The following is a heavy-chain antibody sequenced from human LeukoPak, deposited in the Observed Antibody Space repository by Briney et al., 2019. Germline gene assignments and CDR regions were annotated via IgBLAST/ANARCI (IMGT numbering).Heavy chain of an antibody. CDR1: GYTFISYD. V-gene: IGHV1-8*01. Sequence: ASVKVSCKASGYTFISYDINWVRQATGQGLEWMGWMNPNSGHTAYAQKFQGRVTMTRNTSISIAYMELSSLRSEDTAVYYCARRTTAFDHWGQGTLVTVSS. J-gene: IGHJ5*02. D-gene: IGHD1-26*01. CDR2: MNPNSGHT. CDR3: ARRTTAFDH.